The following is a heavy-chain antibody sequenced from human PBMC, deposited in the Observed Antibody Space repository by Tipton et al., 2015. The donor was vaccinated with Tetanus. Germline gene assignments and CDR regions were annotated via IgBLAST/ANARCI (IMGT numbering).Heavy chain of an antibody. CDR1: GFTFSSYG. CDR3: ARDGMRAVAVLSLPRDYYYYYGMDV. D-gene: IGHD6-19*01. Sequence: SLRLSCAASGFTFSSYGMHWVRQAPGKGLEWVAVIWYDGSNKYYADSVKGRFTISRDNSKNTLYLQMNSLRAEDTAVYYCARDGMRAVAVLSLPRDYYYYYGMDVWGQGTTVTVSS. J-gene: IGHJ6*02. V-gene: IGHV3-33*01. CDR2: IWYDGSNK.